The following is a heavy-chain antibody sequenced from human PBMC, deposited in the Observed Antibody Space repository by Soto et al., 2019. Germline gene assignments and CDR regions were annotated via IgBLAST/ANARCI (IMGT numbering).Heavy chain of an antibody. D-gene: IGHD3-3*01. CDR2: ISAYNGNT. J-gene: IGHJ4*02. CDR3: ARSPRFLEWLLHDY. CDR1: GYTFTSYG. V-gene: IGHV1-18*01. Sequence: ASVKVSCKASGYTFTSYGISWVRQAPGQGLEWMGWISAYNGNTNYAQKLQGRVTMTTDTSTSTAYMELRSLRSDDTAVYYCARSPRFLEWLLHDYWGQGXLVTVYS.